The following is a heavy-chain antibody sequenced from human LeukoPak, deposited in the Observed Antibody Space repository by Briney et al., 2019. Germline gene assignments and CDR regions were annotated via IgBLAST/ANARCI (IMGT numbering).Heavy chain of an antibody. CDR2: ISSSSSYI. D-gene: IGHD6-6*01. CDR3: ARDLLEGLDYSSYPPEVDY. V-gene: IGHV3-21*01. Sequence: PGGSLRLSCAASGFTFSSYSMNWVRQAPGKGLEWVSSISSSSSYIYYADSVKGRFTISRDNAKNSLYLQMSSLRAEDTAVYYCARDLLEGLDYSSYPPEVDYWGQGTLVTVSS. CDR1: GFTFSSYS. J-gene: IGHJ4*02.